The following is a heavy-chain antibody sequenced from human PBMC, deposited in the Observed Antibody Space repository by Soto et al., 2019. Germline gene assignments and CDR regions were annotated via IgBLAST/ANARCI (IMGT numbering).Heavy chain of an antibody. CDR1: GGSFSGYY. CDR3: ARTGALTAMVLNY. J-gene: IGHJ4*02. CDR2: INHSGST. Sequence: SETLSLTCAVYGGSFSGYYWSWIRQPPGKGLEWIGEINHSGSTNYNPSLKSRVTISVDTSKNQFSLKLSSVTAADTAVYYCARTGALTAMVLNYWGQGTLVTVSS. V-gene: IGHV4-34*01. D-gene: IGHD5-18*01.